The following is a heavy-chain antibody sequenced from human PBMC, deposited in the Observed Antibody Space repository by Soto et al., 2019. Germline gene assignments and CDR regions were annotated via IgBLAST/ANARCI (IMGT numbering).Heavy chain of an antibody. CDR1: GFNFRNYD. CDR2: IGTIGDT. Sequence: GGSLRLSCAASGFNFRNYDMHWVRHVPGKGLEWVSAIGTIGDTYYRDSVKGRFTISREDAKYSLYLQMNSLTAGDTAVYYCAREIREAVGRGQHYYGIDVWGQGTTVTVSS. V-gene: IGHV3-13*04. D-gene: IGHD6-13*01. CDR3: AREIREAVGRGQHYYGIDV. J-gene: IGHJ6*02.